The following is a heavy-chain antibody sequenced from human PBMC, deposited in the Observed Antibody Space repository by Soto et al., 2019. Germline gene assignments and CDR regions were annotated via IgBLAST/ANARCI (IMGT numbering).Heavy chain of an antibody. V-gene: IGHV4-34*01. CDR2: INHSGST. CDR3: ARVPRSPLAVAGPGRGYFDY. J-gene: IGHJ4*02. D-gene: IGHD6-19*01. CDR1: GGSFSGYY. Sequence: QVQLQQWGAGLLKPSETLSLTCAVYGGSFSGYYWSWIRQPPGKGLEWIWEINHSGSTNYNPSLKSRGTTSVDTSKNQFSLTLSSLTAADTAVYYCARVPRSPLAVAGPGRGYFDYWGQGTLVTVSS.